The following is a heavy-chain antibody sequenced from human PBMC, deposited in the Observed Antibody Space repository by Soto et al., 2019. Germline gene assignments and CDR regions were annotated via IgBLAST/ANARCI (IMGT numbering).Heavy chain of an antibody. CDR2: SSNRDRST. CDR1: GFIFSDYY. CDR3: ARAWKIEKFGVISMSKGLDV. Sequence: QVQLVESGGGLVKPGGSLRLSYAASGFIFSDYYMTWIRQAPGKGLEWLSCSSNRDRSTYYADSVKDRFVVSKDNAKNLVYLQMNSVRAEDTAVYFCARAWKIEKFGVISMSKGLDVWGQGTTVTISS. V-gene: IGHV3-11*01. J-gene: IGHJ6*02. D-gene: IGHD3-3*01.